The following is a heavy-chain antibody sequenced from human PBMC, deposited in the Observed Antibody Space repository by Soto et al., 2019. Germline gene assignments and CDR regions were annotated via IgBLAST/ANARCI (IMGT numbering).Heavy chain of an antibody. CDR2: IDPSDSYT. V-gene: IGHV5-10-1*01. D-gene: IGHD3-22*01. J-gene: IGHJ3*02. CDR3: TRDFFYYDTSGDI. Sequence: RVAEYNISSYWMSRVRQMPGRGLEWMGMIDPSDSYTTYSPSFQGHVTISTDKSINTAYLQMNSLKTEDTAVYYCTRDFFYYDTSGDIWGQGTMVTVS. CDR1: EYNISSYW.